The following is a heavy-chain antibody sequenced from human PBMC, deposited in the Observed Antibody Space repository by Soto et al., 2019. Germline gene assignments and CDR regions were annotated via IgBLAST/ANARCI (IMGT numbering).Heavy chain of an antibody. Sequence: GASVKVSCKASGYTFTGDYLHWVRQAPGQGLEWMGWINPNSGGTHYSQTFHGWVTMTRDTSISTAYMELSRLRSDDTAVYYCARLPTGSSYYFDYWGEGTLVTVSS. CDR2: INPNSGGT. D-gene: IGHD6-6*01. J-gene: IGHJ4*02. CDR1: GYTFTGDY. V-gene: IGHV1-2*04. CDR3: ARLPTGSSYYFDY.